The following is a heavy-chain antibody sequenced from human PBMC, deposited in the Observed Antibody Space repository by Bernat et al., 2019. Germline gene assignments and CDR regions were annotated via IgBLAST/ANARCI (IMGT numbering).Heavy chain of an antibody. J-gene: IGHJ4*02. Sequence: QVQLVESGGGVVQPGRSLRLSCAASGFTVSSYGMHWVRQAPGKGLEWVAVIWYDGSNKYYADSVKGRFTISRDNSKNTLYLQMNSLRAEDTAVYYCAREGDYYDSSGYYYWGQGTLVTVSS. CDR3: AREGDYYDSSGYYY. D-gene: IGHD3-22*01. CDR2: IWYDGSNK. V-gene: IGHV3-33*01. CDR1: GFTVSSYG.